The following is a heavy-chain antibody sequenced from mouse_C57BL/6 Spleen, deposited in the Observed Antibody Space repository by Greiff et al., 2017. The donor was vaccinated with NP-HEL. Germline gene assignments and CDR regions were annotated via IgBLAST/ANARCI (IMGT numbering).Heavy chain of an antibody. CDR1: GYAFSSSW. CDR3: ARYGLRYYFDY. Sequence: QVQLQQSGPELVKPGASVKISCKASGYAFSSSWMNWVKQRPGKGLEWIGRIYPGDGDTNYNGKFKGKATLTADKSSSTAYMQLSSLTSEDSAVYFCARYGLRYYFDYWGQGTTLTVSS. CDR2: IYPGDGDT. V-gene: IGHV1-82*01. D-gene: IGHD1-1*01. J-gene: IGHJ2*01.